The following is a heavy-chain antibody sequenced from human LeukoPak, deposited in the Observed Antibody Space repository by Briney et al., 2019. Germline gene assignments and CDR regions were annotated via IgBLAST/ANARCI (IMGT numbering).Heavy chain of an antibody. Sequence: GGSLRLSCTASGFTLSDAWMSWVRQAPGKGLEWVGRIQSKTAGGATDYAAPVKGRFTISRDDSTNTLYLQMNSLKTEDTAVYYCATPPDWGRGTLVTVSS. CDR3: ATPPD. J-gene: IGHJ4*02. V-gene: IGHV3-15*01. CDR1: GFTLSDAW. CDR2: IQSKTAGGAT.